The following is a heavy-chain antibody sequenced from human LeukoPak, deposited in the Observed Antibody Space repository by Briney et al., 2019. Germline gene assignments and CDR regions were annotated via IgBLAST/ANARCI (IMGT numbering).Heavy chain of an antibody. D-gene: IGHD3-3*01. Sequence: SETLSLTCAVYGGSFSGDYWSWIRQPPGKGLEWIGYIYYSGSTNYNPSLKSRVTISVDTSKNQFSLKLSSVTAADTAVYYCARDHDFWSGYFDYWGQGTLVTVSS. J-gene: IGHJ4*02. CDR3: ARDHDFWSGYFDY. V-gene: IGHV4-59*01. CDR2: IYYSGST. CDR1: GGSFSGDY.